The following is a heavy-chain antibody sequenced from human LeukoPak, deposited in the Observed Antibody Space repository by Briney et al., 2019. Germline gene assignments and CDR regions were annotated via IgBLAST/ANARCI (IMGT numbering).Heavy chain of an antibody. CDR3: ARHTTYYYDSSGYYGAFDI. CDR2: IYYSGST. V-gene: IGHV4-59*08. Sequence: SETLSLTCTVPGGSISSYYWSWIRQPPGKGLEWIGYIYYSGSTNYNPSLKSRVTISVDTSKNQFSLKLSSVTAADTAVYYCARHTTYYYDSSGYYGAFDIWGQGTMVTVSS. CDR1: GGSISSYY. J-gene: IGHJ3*02. D-gene: IGHD3-22*01.